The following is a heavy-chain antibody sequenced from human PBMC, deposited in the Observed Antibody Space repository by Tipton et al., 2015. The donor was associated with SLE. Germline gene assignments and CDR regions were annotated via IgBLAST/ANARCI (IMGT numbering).Heavy chain of an antibody. D-gene: IGHD3-16*01. CDR1: NGSISSGSYY. V-gene: IGHV4-61*09. Sequence: TLSLTCTVSNGSISSGSYYLSCIRPPAGKGLEWIGHVYPGGTSDYNASLKSRVDISIDTSKNQLSLKLTSVTAADTAMYYCARGQRESCAEHWSRETLV. J-gene: IGHJ1*01. CDR3: ARGQRESCAEH. CDR2: VYPGGTS.